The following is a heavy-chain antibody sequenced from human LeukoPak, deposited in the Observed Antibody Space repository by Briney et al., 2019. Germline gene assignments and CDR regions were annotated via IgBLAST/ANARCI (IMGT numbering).Heavy chain of an antibody. CDR3: AREKTTPYYYGMDV. Sequence: SETLSLTCTVSGGSISSGGYYWSWIRQHPGKGLEWIGYIYYSGSTYYNPSLKSRVTISVDTSKNQFSLKLSSVTAAGTAVYYCAREKTTPYYYGMDVWGQGTTVTVSS. J-gene: IGHJ6*02. D-gene: IGHD1-7*01. CDR2: IYYSGST. CDR1: GGSISSGGYY. V-gene: IGHV4-31*03.